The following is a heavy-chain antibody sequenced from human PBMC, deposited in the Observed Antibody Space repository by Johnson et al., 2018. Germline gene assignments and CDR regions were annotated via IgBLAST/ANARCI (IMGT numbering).Heavy chain of an antibody. J-gene: IGHJ3*02. CDR3: ARQLRSGSWNAFDI. V-gene: IGHV4-34*01. Sequence: QVQLQQWGAGLLKPSETLSLTCAVYGGSFSGYYWSWIRQPPGKGLEWIGEINHSGSTNYNPSLKSRVTISVDTSKNQFSLKLSSVTAADTAVYYCARQLRSGSWNAFDIWGQGTMVTGSS. CDR2: INHSGST. D-gene: IGHD1-26*01. CDR1: GGSFSGYY.